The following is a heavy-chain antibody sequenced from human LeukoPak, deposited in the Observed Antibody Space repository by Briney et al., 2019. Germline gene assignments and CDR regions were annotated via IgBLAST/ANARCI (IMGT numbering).Heavy chain of an antibody. Sequence: GGSLRLSCSASGFTFSSYAMSWVRQAPGKGLEWVSAISGSGGSTYCADSVKGRFTISRDNSKNTLYLQMNSLRAEDTAVYYCAKDIHSGSSLDYWGQGTLVTVSS. V-gene: IGHV3-23*01. J-gene: IGHJ4*02. CDR2: ISGSGGST. CDR3: AKDIHSGSSLDY. D-gene: IGHD1-26*01. CDR1: GFTFSSYA.